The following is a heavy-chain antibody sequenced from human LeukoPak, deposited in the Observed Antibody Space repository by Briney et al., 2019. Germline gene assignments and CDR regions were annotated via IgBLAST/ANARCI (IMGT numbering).Heavy chain of an antibody. CDR3: VIGAESTDIVGAKFNY. Sequence: PSETLSLTCSVSGGSISNPSYSWGWIRQPPGKGLEWIGNIYYSGSTYYTPSLKSRVTISVDTSKNQFSLKLSSVTAADTAVYYCVIGAESTDIVGAKFNYWGQGTLVTVSS. J-gene: IGHJ4*02. V-gene: IGHV4-39*01. CDR1: GGSISNPSYS. D-gene: IGHD1-26*01. CDR2: IYYSGST.